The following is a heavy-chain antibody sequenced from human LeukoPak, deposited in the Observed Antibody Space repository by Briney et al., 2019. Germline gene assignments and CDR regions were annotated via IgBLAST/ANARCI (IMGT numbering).Heavy chain of an antibody. V-gene: IGHV4-59*01. CDR2: IYYSGST. CDR1: GGSISSYY. Sequence: SETLSLTCTVSGGSISSYYWSWIRQPPGKGLEWIGYIYYSGSTNYNPSLKSRVTISVDTSTNQFSLKLSSVTAADTAVYYCATASLSSSWYEFDYWGQGTPVTVSS. J-gene: IGHJ4*02. CDR3: ATASLSSSWYEFDY. D-gene: IGHD6-13*01.